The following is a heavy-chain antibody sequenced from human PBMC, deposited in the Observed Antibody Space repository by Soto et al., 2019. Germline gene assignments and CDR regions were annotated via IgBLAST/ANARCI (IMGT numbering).Heavy chain of an antibody. CDR1: GYTFTSYY. CDR3: ASHTTPYCSGGSCYSATKRYYYYYYYMDV. CDR2: INPSGGST. V-gene: IGHV1-46*03. Sequence: ASVKVSCKASGYTFTSYYMHWVRQAPGQGLEWMGIINPSGGSTSYAQKFQGRVTMTRDTSTSTVYMELSSLRSEDTAVYYCASHTTPYCSGGSCYSATKRYYYYYYYMDVWGKGTTVTVSS. J-gene: IGHJ6*03. D-gene: IGHD2-15*01.